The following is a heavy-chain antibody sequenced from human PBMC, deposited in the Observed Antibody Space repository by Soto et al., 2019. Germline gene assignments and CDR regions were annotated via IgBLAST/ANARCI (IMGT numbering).Heavy chain of an antibody. CDR3: ATDRGYCSGGSCYLTKYRHPYYFAY. Sequence: EVQLLESGGGLVQPGGSLRLSCAASGFTFSSYAMSWVRQAPGKGLEWVSAISGSGGSTYYEDTVKGRFTISSDNSKNTLYVHTNSLRGEDTGVYYCATDRGYCSGGSCYLTKYRHPYYFAYWGQGTLVTVSS. J-gene: IGHJ4*02. D-gene: IGHD2-15*01. CDR2: ISGSGGST. CDR1: GFTFSSYA. V-gene: IGHV3-23*01.